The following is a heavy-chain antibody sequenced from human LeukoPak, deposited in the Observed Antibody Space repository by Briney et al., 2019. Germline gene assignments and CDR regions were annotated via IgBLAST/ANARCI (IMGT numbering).Heavy chain of an antibody. CDR1: GFTFSSYW. Sequence: GGSLRLSCAASGFTFSSYWMSWVRQAPGKVLEWVANIKQDGSEKYYVDSVKGRFTISRDNAKNSLYLQMNSLRAEDTAVYYCARDRGDYYDSSGYYDYWGQGTLVTVSS. J-gene: IGHJ4*02. D-gene: IGHD3-22*01. CDR3: ARDRGDYYDSSGYYDY. V-gene: IGHV3-7*01. CDR2: IKQDGSEK.